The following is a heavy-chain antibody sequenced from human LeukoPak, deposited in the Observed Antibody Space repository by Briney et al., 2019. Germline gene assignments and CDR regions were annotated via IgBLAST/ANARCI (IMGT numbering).Heavy chain of an antibody. CDR2: INTNTGNP. CDR1: GYTFTGYY. CDR3: ARDPPRRPVTSDRGY. D-gene: IGHD4-23*01. J-gene: IGHJ4*02. Sequence: ASVKVSCKASGYTFTGYYMHWVRQAPGQGLEWMGWINTNTGNPTYAQGFTGRFVFSLDISVNTAYLEISSLKPEDSGVYYCARDPPRRPVTSDRGYWGQGTLVTVSS. V-gene: IGHV7-4-1*02.